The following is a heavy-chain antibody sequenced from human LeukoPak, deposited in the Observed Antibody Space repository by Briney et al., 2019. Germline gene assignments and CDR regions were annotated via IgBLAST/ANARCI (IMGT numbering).Heavy chain of an antibody. CDR2: ISGSGVGT. CDR3: AKDQVISGSEASDI. V-gene: IGHV3-23*01. Sequence: PGGSLRLSCAASGFTFSSYTMNWVRQAPGKGLEWVSAISGSGVGTYYADSVKGQFTISRDNSWSTLYLQMSSLRAEDTAVYYCAKDQVISGSEASDIWGQGTMVTVSS. D-gene: IGHD2-21*01. CDR1: GFTFSSYT. J-gene: IGHJ3*02.